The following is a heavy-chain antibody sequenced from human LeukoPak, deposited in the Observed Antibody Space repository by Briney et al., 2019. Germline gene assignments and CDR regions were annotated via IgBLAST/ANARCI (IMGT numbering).Heavy chain of an antibody. CDR1: GFTFSSYA. D-gene: IGHD2-2*02. CDR3: ARADIVVVPAAIMAGFFDY. V-gene: IGHV3-30*04. CDR2: ISYDGSNK. Sequence: GGSLRLSCAASGFTFSSYAMHWVRQAPGKGLEWVAVISYDGSNKYYANSVKGRFTISRDNSKNTLYLQMNSLRAEDMAVYHCARADIVVVPAAIMAGFFDYWGQGTLVTVSS. J-gene: IGHJ4*02.